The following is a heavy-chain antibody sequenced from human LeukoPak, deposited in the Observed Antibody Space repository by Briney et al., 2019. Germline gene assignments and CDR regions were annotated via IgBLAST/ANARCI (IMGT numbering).Heavy chain of an antibody. CDR2: INPSGGST. J-gene: IGHJ4*02. D-gene: IGHD3-10*01. Sequence: ASVKVSCKASGGTFSSYAISWVRQAPGQGLEWMGIINPSGGSTSYAQKFQGRVTMTRDTSTSTVYMELSSLRSEDTAVYYCARGPDSGPSPYFDYWGQGTLVTVSS. V-gene: IGHV1-46*01. CDR1: GGTFSSYA. CDR3: ARGPDSGPSPYFDY.